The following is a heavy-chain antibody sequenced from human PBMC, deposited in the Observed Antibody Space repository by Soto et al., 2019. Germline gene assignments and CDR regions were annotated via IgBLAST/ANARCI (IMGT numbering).Heavy chain of an antibody. Sequence: QITLKESGPPLVKPTQTLTLTCTFSGFSLSTSGVGVGWIRQPPGKALEWLALIYWDADKRYSPSLKSRLTITRAPXXXQXXLTMTNLHPVDTATYYCAHSTSCCSGGSCYSGFAYWGQGTLVTVSS. CDR2: IYWDADK. J-gene: IGHJ4*02. CDR3: AHSTSCCSGGSCYSGFAY. V-gene: IGHV2-5*02. D-gene: IGHD2-15*01. CDR1: GFSLSTSGVG.